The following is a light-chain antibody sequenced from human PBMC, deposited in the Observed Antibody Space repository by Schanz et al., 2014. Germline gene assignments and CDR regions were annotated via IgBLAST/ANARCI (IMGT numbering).Light chain of an antibody. J-gene: IGKJ2*01. V-gene: IGKV1-5*01. Sequence: DIQMTQSPSTLSASVGDRVTITCRASQSISSWLAWYQQKPGKAPKVLIYDASSLESGVPSRFSGSGSGTEFTLTINSLQPEDFATYYCLQDYNYPRTFGQGTKLEIK. CDR3: LQDYNYPRT. CDR2: DAS. CDR1: QSISSW.